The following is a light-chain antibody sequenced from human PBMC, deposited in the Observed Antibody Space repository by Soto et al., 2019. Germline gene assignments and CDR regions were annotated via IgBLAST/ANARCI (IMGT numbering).Light chain of an antibody. CDR3: QQYGSSPRT. J-gene: IGKJ1*01. CDR1: HSVDSNH. Sequence: IVLTQSPGTLSLCPGERATLSCLTSHSVDSNHLSGYQQKPGRAPRLLIYGASGRATGIPDRFGGSGSGTDFTLTISRLEPEDFAVYCCQQYGSSPRTFGQGTKVDIK. V-gene: IGKV3-20*01. CDR2: GAS.